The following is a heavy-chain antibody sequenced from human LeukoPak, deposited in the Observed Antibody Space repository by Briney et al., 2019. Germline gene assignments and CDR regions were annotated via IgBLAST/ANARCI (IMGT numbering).Heavy chain of an antibody. CDR2: IIPIFGTA. CDR3: ARGSMVRGVIMGDDY. Sequence: SVKVSCKASGGTFSSYAISWVRQAPGQGLEWMGGIIPIFGTANYAQKFQGRVTITADESTSTAYMELSSLRSEDTAVYYCARGSMVRGVIMGDDYWGQGTLVTVSS. D-gene: IGHD3-10*01. J-gene: IGHJ4*02. CDR1: GGTFSSYA. V-gene: IGHV1-69*13.